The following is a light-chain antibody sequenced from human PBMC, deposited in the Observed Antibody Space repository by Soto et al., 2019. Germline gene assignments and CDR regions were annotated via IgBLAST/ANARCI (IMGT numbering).Light chain of an antibody. CDR2: ETS. V-gene: IGKV1-27*01. J-gene: IGKJ4*01. Sequence: DIQMTQSPSSLSASVGDRVTITCRASQGNSSYLAWYQQKPGKVPKLLIYETSTLQSGVPSRFSGSGSGTDFILTTSSLQPEDVATYYCQKYNIAPVTFGGGTKVEIK. CDR1: QGNSSY. CDR3: QKYNIAPVT.